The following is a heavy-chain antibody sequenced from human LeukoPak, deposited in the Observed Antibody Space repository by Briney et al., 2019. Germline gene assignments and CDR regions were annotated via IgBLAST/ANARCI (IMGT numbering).Heavy chain of an antibody. D-gene: IGHD3-3*01. CDR2: IKQDRSEK. CDR1: GFTFSSYW. Sequence: GGSLRLSCAASGFTFSSYWMSWVRQAPGKGLELVANIKQDRSEKYYVDSVKGRFTISRDNAKNSLYLQMNSLRAEDMAVYYCARLREIPVFGVVTKSTSYFDYWGQGTLVTVSS. J-gene: IGHJ4*02. CDR3: ARLREIPVFGVVTKSTSYFDY. V-gene: IGHV3-7*01.